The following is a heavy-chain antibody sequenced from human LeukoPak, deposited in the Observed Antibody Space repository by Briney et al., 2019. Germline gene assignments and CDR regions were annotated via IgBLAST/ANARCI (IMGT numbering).Heavy chain of an antibody. D-gene: IGHD6-13*01. J-gene: IGHJ3*02. V-gene: IGHV3-30*02. CDR2: IYYDGSYT. Sequence: GGALRLSCAASGFTFNIYGMHWVRQAPGKGLEWVAFIYYDGSYTYYADSVKGRFTISRDNSKNTLYLQMNSLRPEDTAVYYCAKDELVRFVGAFDIWGQGTVVTSST. CDR3: AKDELVRFVGAFDI. CDR1: GFTFNIYG.